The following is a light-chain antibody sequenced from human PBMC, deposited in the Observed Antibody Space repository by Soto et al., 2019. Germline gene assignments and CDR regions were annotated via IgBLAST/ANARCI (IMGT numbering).Light chain of an antibody. CDR1: QSVSNY. CDR2: DAS. V-gene: IGKV3-11*01. J-gene: IGKJ5*01. Sequence: EIVLTQSPATLSLSPGERATLSCRASQSVSNYLAWYQQKPGQAPRLLIYDASNRATGIPARFSGSGSGTAFTLTISSLKPEDFAVYYCQQRSNWPPITFGQGTRLEIK. CDR3: QQRSNWPPIT.